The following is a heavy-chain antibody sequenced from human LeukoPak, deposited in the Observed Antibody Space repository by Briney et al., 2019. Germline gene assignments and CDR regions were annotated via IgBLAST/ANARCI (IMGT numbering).Heavy chain of an antibody. V-gene: IGHV3-21*01. D-gene: IGHD6-13*01. J-gene: IGHJ4*02. CDR2: ISSSSYI. Sequence: GGSLRLSCAASGFTFSSYSMNWVRQAPGKGLEWVSSISSSSYIYYADSVKGRFTISRDNAKNSLYLQMNSLRAEDTAVYYCARGLGSSWFFDYWGQGTLVTVSS. CDR1: GFTFSSYS. CDR3: ARGLGSSWFFDY.